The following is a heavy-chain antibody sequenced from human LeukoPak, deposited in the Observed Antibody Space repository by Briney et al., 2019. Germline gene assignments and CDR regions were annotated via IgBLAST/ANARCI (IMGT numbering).Heavy chain of an antibody. D-gene: IGHD5-12*01. Sequence: GGSLRLSCAASGFTFSSYWMSWVRQAPGKGLEWVANIKQDGSEKYYVDSVKGRFTISRDNSKNTLYLQMGSLRAEDMAVYYCARDERGYSGYAYYYMDVWGKGTTVTVSS. J-gene: IGHJ6*03. CDR1: GFTFSSYW. V-gene: IGHV3-7*01. CDR3: ARDERGYSGYAYYYMDV. CDR2: IKQDGSEK.